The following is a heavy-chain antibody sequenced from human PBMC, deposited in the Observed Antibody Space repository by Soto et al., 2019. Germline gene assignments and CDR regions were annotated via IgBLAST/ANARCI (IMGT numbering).Heavy chain of an antibody. V-gene: IGHV1-18*04. CDR2: ISAYNGNT. Sequence: QVQLVQSGAEVKKPGASVKVSCKSSGYTFTSYGISWVRQAPGQGLEWMGWISAYNGNTNYAQKLQGRVTMTTDTSTSTAYMELRSLRSDDTAVYYCARDGYCTNGVCYRRPFDIWGQGTMVTVSS. CDR3: ARDGYCTNGVCYRRPFDI. D-gene: IGHD2-8*01. CDR1: GYTFTSYG. J-gene: IGHJ3*02.